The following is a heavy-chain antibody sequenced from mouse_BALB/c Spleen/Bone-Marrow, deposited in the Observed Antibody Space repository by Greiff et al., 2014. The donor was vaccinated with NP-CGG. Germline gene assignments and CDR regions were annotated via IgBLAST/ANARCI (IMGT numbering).Heavy chain of an antibody. CDR3: TRSETGPFAY. CDR1: GYTFTDYE. D-gene: IGHD4-1*01. Sequence: VQLQQSGAELVRPGASVTLSCKASGYTFTDYEMHWVKQTPVHGLEWIRAIDPETGGTAYNQKFKGKATLTADKSSSTAYMELRSLTSEDSAVYYCTRSETGPFAYWGQGTLVTVSA. J-gene: IGHJ3*01. V-gene: IGHV1-15*01. CDR2: IDPETGGT.